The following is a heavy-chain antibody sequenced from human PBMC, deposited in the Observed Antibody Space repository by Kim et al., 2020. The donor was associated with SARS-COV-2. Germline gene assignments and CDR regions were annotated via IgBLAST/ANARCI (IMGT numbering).Heavy chain of an antibody. J-gene: IGHJ6*02. CDR1: GGSISSYY. CDR2: IYYSGST. CDR3: ARSNDELRFLEWPYYYYGMDV. D-gene: IGHD3-3*01. V-gene: IGHV4-59*13. Sequence: SETLSLTCTVSGGSISSYYWSWIRQPPGKGLEWIGYIYYSGSTNYNPSLKSRVTISVDTSKNQFSLKLSSVTAADTAVYYCARSNDELRFLEWPYYYYGMDVWGQGTTVTVSS.